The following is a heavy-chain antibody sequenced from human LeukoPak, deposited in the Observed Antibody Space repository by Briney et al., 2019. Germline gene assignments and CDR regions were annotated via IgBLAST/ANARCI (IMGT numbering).Heavy chain of an antibody. CDR3: ARARRITMIVVVTRGRDYMDV. V-gene: IGHV1-2*02. CDR2: INPNSGGT. Sequence: ASVKVSCKASGYTFTGYYMHWVRQAPGQGLEWTGWINPNSGGTNYAQKFQGRVTMTRDTSISTAYMELSRLRSDDTAVYYCARARRITMIVVVTRGRDYMDVWGKGTTVTVSS. J-gene: IGHJ6*03. CDR1: GYTFTGYY. D-gene: IGHD3-22*01.